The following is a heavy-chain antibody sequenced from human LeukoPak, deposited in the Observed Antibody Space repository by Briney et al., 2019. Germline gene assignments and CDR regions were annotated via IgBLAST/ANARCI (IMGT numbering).Heavy chain of an antibody. D-gene: IGHD5-12*01. V-gene: IGHV4-30-4*08. CDR1: GGSISSGDYY. Sequence: SETLSLTCTVSGGSISSGDYYWSWIRQPPGTGLEWIGYIYYSGSTYYNPSLKSRVTISVDTSKNQFSLKLSSVTAADTAVYYCAGNLVATSSIDYWGQGTLVTVSS. J-gene: IGHJ4*02. CDR3: AGNLVATSSIDY. CDR2: IYYSGST.